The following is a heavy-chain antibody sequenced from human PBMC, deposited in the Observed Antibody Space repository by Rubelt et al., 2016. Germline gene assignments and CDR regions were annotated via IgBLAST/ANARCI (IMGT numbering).Heavy chain of an antibody. V-gene: IGHV3-33*01. D-gene: IGHD4-23*01. Sequence: TFTSYGMHWVRQAPGKGLESVAVIWSDGSNKDYADSVKGRFTISRDNSKNTLNLEINSLRGEDTAVYYCGRDWGKGNSYYIDGWGKGTTVTVS. CDR3: GRDWGKGNSYYIDG. CDR1: TFTSYG. J-gene: IGHJ6*03. CDR2: IWSDGSNK.